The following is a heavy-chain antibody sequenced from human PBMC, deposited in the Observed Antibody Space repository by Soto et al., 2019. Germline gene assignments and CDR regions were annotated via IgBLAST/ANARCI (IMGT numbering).Heavy chain of an antibody. CDR1: GFTFRSFT. Sequence: GGSLRLSCAASGFTFRSFTMNWVRQAPGKGLEWVSTISSNSAYIYYTDALRGRFTISRDNAKNSLHLQMNSLRAENTSVYYCTRDASRDSSARGWFDPWGPGTLGTVSS. CDR2: ISSNSAYI. V-gene: IGHV3-21*01. J-gene: IGHJ5*02. CDR3: TRDASRDSSARGWFDP. D-gene: IGHD6-13*01.